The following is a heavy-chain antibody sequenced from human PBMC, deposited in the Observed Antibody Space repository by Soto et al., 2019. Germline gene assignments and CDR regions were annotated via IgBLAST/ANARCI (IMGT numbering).Heavy chain of an antibody. Sequence: TSETLSLTCTVSGGSVSSGSYYWSWIRQPPGKGLEWIGYIYYSGSTNYNPSLKSRVTISVDTSKNQFSLKLSSVTAADTAVYYCAREYCSSTSCLNWFDPWGQGTLVTVSS. CDR3: AREYCSSTSCLNWFDP. CDR2: IYYSGST. V-gene: IGHV4-61*01. CDR1: GGSVSSGSYY. J-gene: IGHJ5*02. D-gene: IGHD2-2*01.